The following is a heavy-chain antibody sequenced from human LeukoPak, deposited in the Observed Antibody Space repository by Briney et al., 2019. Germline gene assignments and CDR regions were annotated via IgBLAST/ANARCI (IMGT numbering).Heavy chain of an antibody. J-gene: IGHJ3*02. CDR1: GFTFSSYA. CDR3: ARERSARDYDSRSHDAFDI. Sequence: GGSLRLSCAASGFTFSSYAMSWVRQAPGKGLEWVANIKQDGSEKYYVDSVKGRFTISRDNAKNSLYLQMNSLRAEDTAVYYCARERSARDYDSRSHDAFDIWGQGTMVTVSS. V-gene: IGHV3-7*01. CDR2: IKQDGSEK. D-gene: IGHD3-22*01.